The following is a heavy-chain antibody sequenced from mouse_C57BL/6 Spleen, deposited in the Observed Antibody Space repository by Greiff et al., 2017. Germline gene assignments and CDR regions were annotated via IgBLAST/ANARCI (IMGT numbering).Heavy chain of an antibody. CDR1: GYTFTSYD. Sequence: QVTLKVSGPELVKPGASVKLSCKASGYTFTSYDINWVKQRPGQGLEWIGWIYPRDGSTKYNEKFKGKATLTVDTSSSTAYMELHSLTSEDSAVYFCAREGITTVVGYFDYWGQGTTLTVSS. J-gene: IGHJ2*01. CDR3: AREGITTVVGYFDY. V-gene: IGHV1-85*01. D-gene: IGHD1-1*01. CDR2: IYPRDGST.